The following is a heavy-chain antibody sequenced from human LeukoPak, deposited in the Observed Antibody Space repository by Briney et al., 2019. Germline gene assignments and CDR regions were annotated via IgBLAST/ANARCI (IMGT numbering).Heavy chain of an antibody. D-gene: IGHD4-17*01. V-gene: IGHV1-69*13. Sequence: SVKVSCKASGRTFSSYAISWVRQAPGQGLEWMGGIIPIFGTANYAQKFQGRVTITADESTSTAYMELSSLRSEDTAVYYCAGYGDYGDDNWFDPWGQGTLVTVSS. CDR2: IIPIFGTA. CDR3: AGYGDYGDDNWFDP. CDR1: GRTFSSYA. J-gene: IGHJ5*02.